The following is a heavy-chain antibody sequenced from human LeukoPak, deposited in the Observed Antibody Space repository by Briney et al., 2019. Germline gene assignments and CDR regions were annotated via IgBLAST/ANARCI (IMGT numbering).Heavy chain of an antibody. CDR1: GYTFTSYG. J-gene: IGHJ3*02. Sequence: ASVKVSCKASGYTFTSYGISWVRQAPGQGLEWMGWISAYNGNTNYAQKLQGRVTITTDESTSTAYMELSSLRSEDTAVYYCARAGKYSSGWSDAFDIWGQGTMVTVSS. D-gene: IGHD6-19*01. V-gene: IGHV1-18*01. CDR2: ISAYNGNT. CDR3: ARAGKYSSGWSDAFDI.